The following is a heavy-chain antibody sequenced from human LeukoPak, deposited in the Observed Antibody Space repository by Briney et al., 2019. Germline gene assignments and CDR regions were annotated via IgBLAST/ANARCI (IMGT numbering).Heavy chain of an antibody. CDR3: ARDPPIKYSSSGSTKGNWFDP. CDR1: GGTFSSYA. V-gene: IGHV1-69*13. Sequence: ASVKVSCKASGGTFSSYAISWVRQAPGQGLEWMGGIIPIFGTANYAQKFQGRVTITADESTSTAYMELSSLRSEDTAVYYCARDPPIKYSSSGSTKGNWFDPWGQGTLVTVSS. J-gene: IGHJ5*02. D-gene: IGHD6-6*01. CDR2: IIPIFGTA.